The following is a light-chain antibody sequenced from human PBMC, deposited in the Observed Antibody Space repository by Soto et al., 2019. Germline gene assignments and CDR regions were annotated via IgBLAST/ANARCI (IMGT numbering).Light chain of an antibody. CDR1: QDIRKD. J-gene: IGKJ1*01. V-gene: IGKV1-6*01. CDR3: LQDYSSPPT. Sequence: AIQMTQSPSSLSASVGDRVTITCRASQDIRKDLAWYQQKPGKAPQILIYGASTLQTGVASRFSGSGSATDFTLTISSLQPEDSAAYYCLQDYSSPPTVGQGTKVDTK. CDR2: GAS.